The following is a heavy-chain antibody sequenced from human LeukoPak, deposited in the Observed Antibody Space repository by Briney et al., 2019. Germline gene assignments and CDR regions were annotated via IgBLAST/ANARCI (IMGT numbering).Heavy chain of an antibody. V-gene: IGHV4-39*07. J-gene: IGHJ4*02. CDR2: IYYSGST. Sequence: PSETLSLTCTVSGGSISSSSYYWGWIRQPPGKGLEWIGSIYYSGSTYYNPSLKSRVTISVDTSKNQFSLKLSSVTAADTAVYYCARVSRQLWLWDDCWGQGMLVTVSS. CDR1: GGSISSSSYY. D-gene: IGHD5-18*01. CDR3: ARVSRQLWLWDDC.